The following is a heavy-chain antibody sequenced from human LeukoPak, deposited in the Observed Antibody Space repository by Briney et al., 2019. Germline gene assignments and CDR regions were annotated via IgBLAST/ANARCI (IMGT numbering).Heavy chain of an antibody. J-gene: IGHJ4*02. V-gene: IGHV1-69*04. CDR3: ARVGYSSSYFDY. Sequence: SVKLSCKASGGTFGSYAISWVRQAPGQGLEWMGRIIPILGIANYAQKFQGRVTITADKSTSTAYMELSSLRSGDTAVYYCARVGYSSSYFDYWGQGTLVTVSS. CDR2: IIPILGIA. CDR1: GGTFGSYA. D-gene: IGHD6-13*01.